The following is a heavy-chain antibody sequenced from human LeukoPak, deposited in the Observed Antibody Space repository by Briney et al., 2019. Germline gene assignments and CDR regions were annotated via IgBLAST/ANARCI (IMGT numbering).Heavy chain of an antibody. Sequence: SETLSLTCTVSGGSISSYYWSWIRQPPGKGLEWIGYIYYSGSTNYNPSLKSRVTISVDTSKNQFSLKLSSVTAADTAVYYCARGPVAGYYFDYWGQGTLVTVSS. J-gene: IGHJ4*02. CDR2: IYYSGST. D-gene: IGHD6-19*01. V-gene: IGHV4-59*01. CDR3: ARGPVAGYYFDY. CDR1: GGSISSYY.